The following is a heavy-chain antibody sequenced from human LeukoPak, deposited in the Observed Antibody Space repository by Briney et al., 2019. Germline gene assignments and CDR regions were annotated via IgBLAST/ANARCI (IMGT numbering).Heavy chain of an antibody. V-gene: IGHV4-59*08. CDR2: IYYSGDS. CDR1: GGSISGFS. D-gene: IGHD2-15*01. CDR3: PRRAVATPFDN. Sequence: AESLSLTCSGSGGSISGFSWSWIRQPPGKGLEWIGYIYYSGDSNYNPSLKSRVTMSLNPSKNQRSLRQSYVTAEDTAVYYCPRRAVATPFDNWGRRTRVTVSS. J-gene: IGHJ4*02.